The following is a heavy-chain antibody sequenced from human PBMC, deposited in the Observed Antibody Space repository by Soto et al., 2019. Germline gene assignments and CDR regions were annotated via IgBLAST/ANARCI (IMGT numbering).Heavy chain of an antibody. CDR1: GFTFSSYA. V-gene: IGHV3-23*01. CDR2: ISGSGGST. Sequence: GRSLRLSCAASGFTFSSYAMSWVRQAPGKGLEWVSAISGSGGSTYYADSVKGRFTISRDNSKNTLYLQMNSLRAEDTAVYYCAKDRDFWSGYYSAFDIWGQGTMVTVSS. CDR3: AKDRDFWSGYYSAFDI. D-gene: IGHD3-3*01. J-gene: IGHJ3*02.